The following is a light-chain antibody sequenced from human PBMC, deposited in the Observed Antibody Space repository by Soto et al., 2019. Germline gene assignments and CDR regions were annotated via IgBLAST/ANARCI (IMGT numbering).Light chain of an antibody. CDR2: DAS. CDR1: QSVSYW. J-gene: IGKJ3*01. Sequence: DIRMPHSPSPLCSSLGSRVSLTFRASQSVSYWLAWYQKKPGKAPNLLIYDASILASGVPSRFSGGGFGTEFTLNISSLQPDDSAIYYCQHYNTYSKTFGPGTKVD. V-gene: IGKV1-5*01. CDR3: QHYNTYSKT.